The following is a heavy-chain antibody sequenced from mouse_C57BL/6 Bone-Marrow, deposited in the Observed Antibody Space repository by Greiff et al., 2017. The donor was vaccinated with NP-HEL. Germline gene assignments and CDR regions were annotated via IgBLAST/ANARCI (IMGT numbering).Heavy chain of an antibody. V-gene: IGHV1-50*01. Sequence: VQLQQPGAELVKPGASVKLSCKASGYTFTSYWMQWVKQRPGQGLEWIGEIDPSDSYTNYNQKFKGKATLTVDTSSSTAYMQLSSLTSEDSAVYYCARSDYWGHGTTLTVSS. CDR2: IDPSDSYT. CDR1: GYTFTSYW. CDR3: ARSDY. J-gene: IGHJ2*01.